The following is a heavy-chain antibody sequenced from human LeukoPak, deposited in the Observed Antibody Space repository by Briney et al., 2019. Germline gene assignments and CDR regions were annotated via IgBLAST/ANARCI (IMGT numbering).Heavy chain of an antibody. J-gene: IGHJ4*02. V-gene: IGHV4-39*07. CDR3: ARKYYYDSSGYSNNFDY. CDR2: IYYSGST. D-gene: IGHD3-22*01. CDR1: GGSISSSSYY. Sequence: SETLSLTCTVSGGSISSSSYYWGWIRQPPGKGLEWIGSIYYSGSTYYNPSLKSRVTISVDTSKNQFSLKLSSVTAADTAVYYCARKYYYDSSGYSNNFDYWGQGTLVTVSS.